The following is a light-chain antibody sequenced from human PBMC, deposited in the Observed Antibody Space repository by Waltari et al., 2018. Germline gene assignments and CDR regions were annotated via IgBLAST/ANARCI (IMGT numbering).Light chain of an antibody. CDR1: ALPNKY. V-gene: IGLV3-10*01. Sequence: SYELTQPPSVSVSPGHTARITCSGEALPNKYAYWYRQTSGQAPVLVIYEDTKRPSGIPERFSASNSGAVATLTITGAQVEDEADYYCYSTDYTGNYWVFGGGTKLTVL. J-gene: IGLJ3*02. CDR3: YSTDYTGNYWV. CDR2: EDT.